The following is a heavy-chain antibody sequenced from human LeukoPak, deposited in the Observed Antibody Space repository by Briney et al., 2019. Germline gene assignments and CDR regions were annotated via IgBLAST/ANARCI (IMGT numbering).Heavy chain of an antibody. J-gene: IGHJ4*02. CDR2: INHSGST. D-gene: IGHD7-27*01. V-gene: IGHV4-34*01. CDR1: GGSFSGYY. CDR3: ARGRRRLGILGYRFDY. Sequence: SETLSLTCAVHGGSFSGYYWSWIRQPPGKGLEWIGEINHSGSTNYNPSLKSRVTISVDTSKNQFSLKLSSVTAADTAVYYCARGRRRLGILGYRFDYWGQGTLVTVSS.